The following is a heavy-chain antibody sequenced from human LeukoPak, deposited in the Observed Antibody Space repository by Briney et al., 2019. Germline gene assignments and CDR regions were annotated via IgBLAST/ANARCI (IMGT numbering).Heavy chain of an antibody. CDR2: IKPDTGDT. CDR3: ARDHDFGPDY. D-gene: IGHD4/OR15-4a*01. V-gene: IGHV1-2*02. Sequence: ASVKLSCKASGYTFTGHYFHWLRQAPAQGLEWMGWIKPDTGDTNFAQKVHGSLTMTTDTSISTGDVELRSLTSDDTAMYYCARDHDFGPDYWGKGTLVTVS. J-gene: IGHJ4*02. CDR1: GYTFTGHY.